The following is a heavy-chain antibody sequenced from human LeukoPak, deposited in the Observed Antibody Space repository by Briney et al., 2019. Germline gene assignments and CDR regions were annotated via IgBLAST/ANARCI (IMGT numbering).Heavy chain of an antibody. V-gene: IGHV4-38-2*02. J-gene: IGHJ6*03. CDR1: GYSISSAYY. CDR2: IYHSGST. Sequence: SETLSLTCTVSGYSISSAYYWGWIRQPPGKGLEWIGSIYHSGSTYYDPSLKSRVTISVDTSKNQFSLKLSSVTAADTAVYFCARDPFIVVPAALRYMDVWGKGTTVTVPS. CDR3: ARDPFIVVPAALRYMDV. D-gene: IGHD2-2*01.